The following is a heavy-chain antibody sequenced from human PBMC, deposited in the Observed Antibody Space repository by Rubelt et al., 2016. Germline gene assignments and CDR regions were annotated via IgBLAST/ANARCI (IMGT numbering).Heavy chain of an antibody. CDR2: FYPDGNT. CDR3: AREGGEVEAGPLDS. V-gene: IGHV3-66*01. D-gene: IGHD6-13*01. J-gene: IGHJ4*02. CDR1: GFTVSSNY. Sequence: EVQLVESGGGLVQPGGSLRLSCAASGFTVSSNYMSWVRQAPGKGLEWVSVFYPDGNTYYADSVQGRFTISRDNSKNTLYLQMNGLRVEETAVYYCAREGGEVEAGPLDSWGQGTLVTVSS.